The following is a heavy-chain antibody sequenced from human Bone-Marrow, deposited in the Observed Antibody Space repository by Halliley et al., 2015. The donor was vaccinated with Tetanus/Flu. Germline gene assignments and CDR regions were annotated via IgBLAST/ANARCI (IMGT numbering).Heavy chain of an antibody. CDR2: NYI. J-gene: IGHJ4*02. Sequence: NYIYYADSVKGRFTPSRDNAKSSLFLQMNSLRAEDTAVYYCARDPGPGFYDPSGYDRPYYFDYWGLGTLVTVSS. CDR3: ARDPGPGFYDPSGYDRPYYFDY. D-gene: IGHD3-22*01. V-gene: IGHV3-21*01.